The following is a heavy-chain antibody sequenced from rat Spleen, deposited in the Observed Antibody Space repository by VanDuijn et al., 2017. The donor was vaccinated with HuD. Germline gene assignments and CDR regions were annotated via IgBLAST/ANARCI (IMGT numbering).Heavy chain of an antibody. CDR2: ISHDGSTT. D-gene: IGHD1-11*01. CDR1: GFTFSSFA. Sequence: EVQLVESGGGLVQPGRSLKLSCAASGFTFSSFAMAWVRQAPKKGLEWVATISHDGSTTYYRDSVKGRFTISRDNRKSTLYLQMDSLRSEDTATYYCARRHYGYTDYFDYWGQGVMVPVSS. J-gene: IGHJ2*01. CDR3: ARRHYGYTDYFDY. V-gene: IGHV5-29*01.